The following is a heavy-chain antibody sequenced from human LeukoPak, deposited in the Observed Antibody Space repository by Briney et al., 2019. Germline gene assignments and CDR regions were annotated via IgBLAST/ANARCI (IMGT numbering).Heavy chain of an antibody. CDR1: GFTLRNYG. Sequence: GGSLRLSCGASGFTLRNYGMTWVRQAPGKGLKWVSIISSAGATTYYAESVKGRFTISRDNSKNTVYLQMYSLRADDTAVYYCAKGNFYHHDPAGYLEEHALDMWGQGTMVTVSS. D-gene: IGHD3-9*01. J-gene: IGHJ3*02. V-gene: IGHV3-23*01. CDR3: AKGNFYHHDPAGYLEEHALDM. CDR2: ISSAGATT.